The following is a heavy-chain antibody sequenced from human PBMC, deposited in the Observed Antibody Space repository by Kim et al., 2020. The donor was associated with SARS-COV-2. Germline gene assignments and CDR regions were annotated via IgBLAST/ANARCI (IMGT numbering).Heavy chain of an antibody. J-gene: IGHJ6*02. CDR2: ISAYNGNT. V-gene: IGHV1-18*01. Sequence: ASVKVSCKASGYTFTSYGISWVRQAPGQGLEWMGWISAYNGNTNYAQKLQGRVTMTTDTSTSTAYMELRSLRSDDTAVYYCARGAAAGTRSYYYGMDVWGQGTTVTVSS. CDR3: ARGAAAGTRSYYYGMDV. CDR1: GYTFTSYG. D-gene: IGHD6-13*01.